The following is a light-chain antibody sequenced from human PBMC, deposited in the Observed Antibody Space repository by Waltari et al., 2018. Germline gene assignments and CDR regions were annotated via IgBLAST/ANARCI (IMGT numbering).Light chain of an antibody. CDR2: WAS. J-gene: IGKJ2*01. CDR1: QSVLYSANKRNF. V-gene: IGKV4-1*01. Sequence: DIVMTQYPDSLAVSLGERATINCRSSQSVLYSANKRNFLGWDQQKPGQPPKLRIYWASTRESWFPDRVSGRGSGTDFTLTISTLQAEDVAIYYCQQDYIPPQTFGHGAKLEIK. CDR3: QQDYIPPQT.